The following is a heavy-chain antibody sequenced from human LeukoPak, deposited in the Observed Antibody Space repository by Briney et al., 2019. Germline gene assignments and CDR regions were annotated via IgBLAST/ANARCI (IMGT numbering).Heavy chain of an antibody. J-gene: IGHJ4*02. Sequence: PGGSLRLSCAASGFTFSSYWMHWVRQAPGKGLVWVSRINSDGSSTSYADSVKGRFTISRDNAKNTLYLQMNSLKTEDTAVYYCTTDERAVAADDYWGQGTLVTVSS. CDR2: INSDGSST. CDR3: TTDERAVAADDY. CDR1: GFTFSSYW. D-gene: IGHD6-19*01. V-gene: IGHV3-74*01.